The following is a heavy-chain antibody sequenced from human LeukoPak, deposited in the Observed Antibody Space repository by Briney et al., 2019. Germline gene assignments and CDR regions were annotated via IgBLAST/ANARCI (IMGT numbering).Heavy chain of an antibody. Sequence: SIYHSGSTYYTPSLKCRFTISVDTSKNQFSLKLSSVTAADTAVYYCARHAGIVGARYFDLWGRGTLVTVSS. V-gene: IGHV4-38-2*01. CDR2: IYHSGST. J-gene: IGHJ2*01. CDR3: ARHAGIVGARYFDL. D-gene: IGHD1-26*01.